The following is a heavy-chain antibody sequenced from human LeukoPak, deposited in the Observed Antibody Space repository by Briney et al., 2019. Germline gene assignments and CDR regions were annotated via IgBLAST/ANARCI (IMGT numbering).Heavy chain of an antibody. CDR1: GYTFTNSY. J-gene: IGHJ5*02. CDR3: ARDFGYNWKANWFDP. Sequence: ASVKVSCKASGYTFTNSYMHWVRQAPGQGLEWMGIINLSGGTTYYAQKFQGRVTMTNDMSTSTVYMELSSLRSEDTAVYYCARDFGYNWKANWFDPWGQGTLVTVS. D-gene: IGHD1-1*01. CDR2: INLSGGTT. V-gene: IGHV1-46*01.